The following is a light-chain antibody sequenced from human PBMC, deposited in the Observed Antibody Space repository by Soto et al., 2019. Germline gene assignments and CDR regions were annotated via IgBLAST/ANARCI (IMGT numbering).Light chain of an antibody. V-gene: IGKV1-39*01. CDR3: QQTYSTLSIT. CDR1: ESIARH. J-gene: IGKJ5*01. Sequence: DIQMTQSPSSLSASVGDRVTITCRASESIARHLNWYQQKPGKAPKLLIYAASSLQNGVPSRFRGGGSGTAFTLTIINLQPEDFATYYCQQTYSTLSITLGQGTRLEIK. CDR2: AAS.